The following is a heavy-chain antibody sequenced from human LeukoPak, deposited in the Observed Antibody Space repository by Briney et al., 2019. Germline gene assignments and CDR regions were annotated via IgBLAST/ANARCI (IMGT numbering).Heavy chain of an antibody. V-gene: IGHV3-7*01. Sequence: PGGSLRLSCAASGFTFSRYWMSWVRQAPGKGLEWVANINQDGSEKYYVDSVKGRFTISRDNAKNSLYLQMNSLRAEDTAVYYCARCITMIVVVPPDYYGMDVWGQGTTVTVSS. CDR3: ARCITMIVVVPPDYYGMDV. CDR1: GFTFSRYW. CDR2: INQDGSEK. D-gene: IGHD3-22*01. J-gene: IGHJ6*02.